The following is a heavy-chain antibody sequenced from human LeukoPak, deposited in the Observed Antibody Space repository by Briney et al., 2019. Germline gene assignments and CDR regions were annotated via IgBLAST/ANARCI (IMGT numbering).Heavy chain of an antibody. Sequence: PSETLSLTCAVYGGSFSGYYWSWIRQPPGKGLEWIGEINYSGSTNYNPSLKSRVTISVDTSKNQFSLKLSSVTAADTAVYYCARTFAYYYDSSGYFHWGQGTLVTVSS. D-gene: IGHD3-22*01. CDR2: INYSGST. CDR3: ARTFAYYYDSSGYFH. J-gene: IGHJ4*02. V-gene: IGHV4-34*01. CDR1: GGSFSGYY.